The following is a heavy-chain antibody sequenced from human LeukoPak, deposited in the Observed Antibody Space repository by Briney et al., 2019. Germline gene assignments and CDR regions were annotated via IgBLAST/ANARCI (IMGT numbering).Heavy chain of an antibody. CDR2: ISYDGSNK. Sequence: GGSLRLSCAASGFTFSSYAMHWVRQAPGKGLEWVAVISYDGSNKYYADSVKGRFTISRDNSKNTLYLQMNSLRAEDTAVYYXXXXXXXXXXXRKRYYFDYWGQGTLVTVSS. V-gene: IGHV3-30-3*01. CDR1: GFTFSSYA. CDR3: XXXXXXXXXXRKRYYFDY. J-gene: IGHJ4*02.